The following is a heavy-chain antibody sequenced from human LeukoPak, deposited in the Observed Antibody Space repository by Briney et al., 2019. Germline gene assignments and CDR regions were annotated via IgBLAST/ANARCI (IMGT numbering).Heavy chain of an antibody. CDR3: AKDAAANVDYPYYFDY. V-gene: IGHV3-23*01. J-gene: IGHJ4*02. Sequence: GGSLRLYCAASGFTFSIYEMNWVRQAPGKGLEWVSAIRGSGVTTYYADSVKGRFTISRDNSRTTLYLLMNSLRAEDTAVYYCAKDAAANVDYPYYFDYWGQGALVTVSA. CDR1: GFTFSIYE. CDR2: IRGSGVTT. D-gene: IGHD4-11*01.